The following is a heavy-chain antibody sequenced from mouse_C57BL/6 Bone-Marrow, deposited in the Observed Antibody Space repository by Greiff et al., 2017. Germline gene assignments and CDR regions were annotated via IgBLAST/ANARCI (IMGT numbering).Heavy chain of an antibody. J-gene: IGHJ4*01. CDR1: GFTFSDYG. V-gene: IGHV5-15*01. D-gene: IGHD2-12*01. Sequence: DVKLVESGGGLVQPGGSLKLSCAASGFTFSDYGMAWVRQAPRKGPEWVAFISNLAYSIYYAQTVTGRFTISRENAKTTLYLEMSSLGSEYTAMYYCARHRYCIDAMDYWGQGTSVTVSS. CDR2: ISNLAYSI. CDR3: ARHRYCIDAMDY.